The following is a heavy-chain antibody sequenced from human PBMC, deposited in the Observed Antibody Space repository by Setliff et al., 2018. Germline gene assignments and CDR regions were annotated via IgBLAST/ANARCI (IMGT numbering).Heavy chain of an antibody. CDR3: ARRLPYFGMDV. CDR2: THTDGITI. J-gene: IGHJ6*02. V-gene: IGHV3-11*04. D-gene: IGHD2-15*01. CDR1: GFTVSAND. Sequence: GGSLRLSCAASGFTVSANDMIWVRQAPGKGLERVSKTHTDGITIYSDSVRGRFTIFRDSAKNSLHLQMTSLSAEDTAVYYCARRLPYFGMDVWGQGTTGTV.